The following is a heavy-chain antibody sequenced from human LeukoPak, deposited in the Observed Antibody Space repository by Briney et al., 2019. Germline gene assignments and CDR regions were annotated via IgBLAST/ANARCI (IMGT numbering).Heavy chain of an antibody. CDR2: IRYDGSNK. D-gene: IGHD2-2*02. V-gene: IGHV3-30*02. CDR1: GFTFSSYG. CDR3: AKGPYCSSTSCYKANWYFDL. Sequence: GGSLRLSCAASGFTFSSYGMHWVRQAPGKGLEWVAFIRYDGSNKYYADSVKGRFTISRDNSKNTLYLQMNNLRAEDTAVYYCAKGPYCSSTSCYKANWYFDLWGRGTLVTVSS. J-gene: IGHJ2*01.